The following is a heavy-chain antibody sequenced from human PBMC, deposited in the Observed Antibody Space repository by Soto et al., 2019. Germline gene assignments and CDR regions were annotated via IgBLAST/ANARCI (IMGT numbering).Heavy chain of an antibody. CDR2: ISYDGSNK. J-gene: IGHJ6*02. CDR3: ARETSGYDMERHYYYYGMDV. D-gene: IGHD5-12*01. V-gene: IGHV3-30-3*01. Sequence: QVQLVESGGGVVQPRRSLSLSWAASGFTFSSYAMHWVRQAPGKGLEWVAVISYDGSNKYYADSVKGRFTISRDNSKNTLYLQMNSLRAEDTAVYYCARETSGYDMERHYYYYGMDVWGQGTTVTVSS. CDR1: GFTFSSYA.